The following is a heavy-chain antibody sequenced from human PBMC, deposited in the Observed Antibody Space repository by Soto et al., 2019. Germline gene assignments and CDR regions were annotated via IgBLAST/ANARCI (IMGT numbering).Heavy chain of an antibody. D-gene: IGHD1-26*01. CDR2: INSDGSST. V-gene: IGHV3-74*01. J-gene: IGHJ2*01. CDR1: GFTFSSYW. Sequence: EGQLVESGGGLVQPGGSWRLSCAASGFTFSSYWMHWVRQAPGKGLVWVSRINSDGSSTSYADSVKGRFTISRDNAKNTLYLQMNSLRAEDTAVYYCARGGSLNWYFDLWGRGTLVTVSS. CDR3: ARGGSLNWYFDL.